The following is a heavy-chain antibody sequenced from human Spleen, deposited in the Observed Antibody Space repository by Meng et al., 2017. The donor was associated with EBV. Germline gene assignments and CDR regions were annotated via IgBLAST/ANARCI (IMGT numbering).Heavy chain of an antibody. J-gene: IGHJ4*02. V-gene: IGHV4-4*02. CDR2: IFQTGNT. D-gene: IGHD3-9*01. Sequence: QVALQVSGPGLVKPSGTPSLTCAVSGDAISRSNWWSWVRQAPGKGLEWIGEIFQTGNTNYSPSLESRVTISLDKSKNQFSLQLRSVTAANTAVYYCARGGMEIFTGYSPLYYFDLWGQGTLVTVSS. CDR3: ARGGMEIFTGYSPLYYFDL. CDR1: GDAISRSNW.